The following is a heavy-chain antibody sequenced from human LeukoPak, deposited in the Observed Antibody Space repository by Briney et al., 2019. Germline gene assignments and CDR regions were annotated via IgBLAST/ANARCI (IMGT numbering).Heavy chain of an antibody. CDR3: TRVGRQYYFDY. Sequence: GGSLRLSCTASGFTFGDYAMSWVRQAPGKGLEWVGFIRSKAYGGTTEYAASVKGRFTISRDDSKCIAYLQMNSLKTEDTAVYYCTRVGRQYYFDYWGQGTLVTVSS. CDR1: GFTFGDYA. CDR2: IRSKAYGGTT. J-gene: IGHJ4*02. D-gene: IGHD6-19*01. V-gene: IGHV3-49*04.